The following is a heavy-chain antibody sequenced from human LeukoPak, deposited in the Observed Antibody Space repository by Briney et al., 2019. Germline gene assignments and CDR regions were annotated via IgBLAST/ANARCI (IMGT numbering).Heavy chain of an antibody. Sequence: GGSLRLSCAASGFTFSSYSMNWVRQAPGKGLEWVSYISKSSDRIYHADSVKGRFTISRDNAKNSLYLQMDSLRAEDTAVYYCARDLLNDEGSSYFFDQWGQGTLDTVSS. CDR3: ARDLLNDEGSSYFFDQ. CDR2: ISKSSDRI. CDR1: GFTFSSYS. D-gene: IGHD2-2*01. V-gene: IGHV3-48*04. J-gene: IGHJ4*02.